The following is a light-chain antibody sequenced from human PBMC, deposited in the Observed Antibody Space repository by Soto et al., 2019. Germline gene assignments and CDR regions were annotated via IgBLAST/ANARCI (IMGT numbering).Light chain of an antibody. Sequence: QAVVTQPASVSGSPGQSITISCTGASSDVGLYNLVSWYQQFPGKAPKLIIYEVNERPSGISDRFSGSKSGNTASLTISGLQDEDEAYYYCCSYVGSSILMFGGGTKLTVL. CDR2: EVN. V-gene: IGLV2-23*02. CDR3: CSYVGSSILM. CDR1: SSDVGLYNL. J-gene: IGLJ3*02.